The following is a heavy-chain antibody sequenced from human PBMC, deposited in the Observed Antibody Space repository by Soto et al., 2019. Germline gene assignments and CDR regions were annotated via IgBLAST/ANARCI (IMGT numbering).Heavy chain of an antibody. V-gene: IGHV3-30*18. CDR1: GFTFSSYS. D-gene: IGHD1-20*01. CDR3: AKDVTGTTPY. CDR2: ISYDGRKK. J-gene: IGHJ4*02. Sequence: PGGSLRLSCAASGFTFSSYSMHWVRQAPGKGLEWVAVISYDGRKKYYAESVKGRFTISRGNSKNTLYVQMNSLRAEDTAVYYCAKDVTGTTPYWGEGTLVTVSS.